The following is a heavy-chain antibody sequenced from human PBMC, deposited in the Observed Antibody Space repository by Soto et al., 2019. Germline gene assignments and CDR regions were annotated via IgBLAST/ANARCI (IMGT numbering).Heavy chain of an antibody. V-gene: IGHV1-69*06. J-gene: IGHJ4*02. Sequence: QVQLVRSGAEVKKPGSSVKVSCKASGDTFTTNSLNWVRQAPGQGLEWMGGIIPVVGTTKYAQKYQDRVTITGDKSTNTAYMELSSLRSDDTAVYYSARGLLYATTYFDYWGQGTPVTVSS. CDR2: IIPVVGTT. D-gene: IGHD2-8*01. CDR3: ARGLLYATTYFDY. CDR1: GDTFTTNS.